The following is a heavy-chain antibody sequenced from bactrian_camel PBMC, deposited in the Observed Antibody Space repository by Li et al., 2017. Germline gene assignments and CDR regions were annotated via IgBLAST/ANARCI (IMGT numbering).Heavy chain of an antibody. CDR2: IDSDGGDT. J-gene: IGHJ4*01. D-gene: IGHD8*01. CDR1: GFIFGDYT. V-gene: IGHV3S6*01. CDR3: VRSRVLSESNCHGDY. Sequence: HVQLVESGGGLVQPGGSLRVSCVGTGFIFGDYTITWVRQAPGKALEWISSIDSDGGDTYYADSAKGRFTISRANAKNTVYLQMNSLKPEDTAVYYCVRSRVLSESNCHGDYWGQGTQVTVS.